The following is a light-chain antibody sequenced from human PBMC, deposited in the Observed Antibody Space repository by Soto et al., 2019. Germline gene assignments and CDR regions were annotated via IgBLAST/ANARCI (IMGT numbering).Light chain of an antibody. J-gene: IGLJ2*01. CDR1: SSDVGAYNF. CDR3: SSYAGSSLTVA. CDR2: DVT. Sequence: QSVLTQPPSASGSPGQSVTISCTGASSDVGAYNFVSWYQQHPGKAPKLMIYDVTKRPSGVPDRFSGSKSGNTASLTVSGLQVDDEADYCCSSYAGSSLTVAFGGGTKLTVL. V-gene: IGLV2-8*01.